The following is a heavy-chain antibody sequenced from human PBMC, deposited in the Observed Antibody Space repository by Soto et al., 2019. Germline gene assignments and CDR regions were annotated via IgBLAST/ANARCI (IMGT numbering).Heavy chain of an antibody. CDR3: ARNYYYGSGSLEY. J-gene: IGHJ4*02. D-gene: IGHD3-10*01. CDR1: GFTFSSYS. CDR2: ISSSSSTI. Sequence: PGGSLRLSCAASGFTFSSYSMNWVRQAPGKGLEWVSYISSSSSTIYYADSVKGRFTISRDNAKNSLYLQMNSLRAEDTAVYYCARNYYYGSGSLEYWGQGTLVTVSS. V-gene: IGHV3-48*01.